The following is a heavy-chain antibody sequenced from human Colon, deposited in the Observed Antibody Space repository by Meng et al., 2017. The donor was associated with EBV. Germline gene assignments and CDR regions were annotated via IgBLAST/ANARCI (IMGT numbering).Heavy chain of an antibody. CDR2: VRHPGSA. D-gene: IGHD3-9*01. V-gene: IGHV4-34*01. J-gene: IGHJ4*02. Sequence: HQLGAGLLKLSETLSLTCTVNGGSFSGYVWSWVRQPPGKGMEWIGEVRHPGSANYNPSLKSRVTISVDASEKQFSLRLTSVTAADSAVYYCARVPTTGYKDHWGQGTLVTVSS. CDR1: GGSFSGYV. CDR3: ARVPTTGYKDH.